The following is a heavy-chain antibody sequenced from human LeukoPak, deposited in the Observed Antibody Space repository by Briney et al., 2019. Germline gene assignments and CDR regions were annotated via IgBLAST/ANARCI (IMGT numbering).Heavy chain of an antibody. CDR3: VKDGDMATIFDF. Sequence: GGSLRLSCSAPGFTFSTSAMHSVRQAPGKGLEYVSFITYNGGSTYNADSVKGRFTISRDNSRNTLYLQMSSLRAEDTAMYHCVKDGDMATIFDFWGQGTLVTVSS. D-gene: IGHD5-24*01. CDR1: GFTFSTSA. V-gene: IGHV3-64D*09. J-gene: IGHJ4*02. CDR2: ITYNGGST.